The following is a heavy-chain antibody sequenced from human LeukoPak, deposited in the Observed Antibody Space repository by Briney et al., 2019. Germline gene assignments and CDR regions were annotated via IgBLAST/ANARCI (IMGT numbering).Heavy chain of an antibody. CDR3: ARAGEYCSGGSCYSGVYFDY. CDR1: GGTFSSYA. D-gene: IGHD2-15*01. CDR2: IIPIFGTA. V-gene: IGHV1-69*06. J-gene: IGHJ4*02. Sequence: SVKVSCKASGGTFSSYAISWVRQAPGQGLEWMGGIIPIFGTANYAQKFQGRVTITADKSTSTAYMELSSLRSEDTALYYCARAGEYCSGGSCYSGVYFDYWGQGTLVTVSS.